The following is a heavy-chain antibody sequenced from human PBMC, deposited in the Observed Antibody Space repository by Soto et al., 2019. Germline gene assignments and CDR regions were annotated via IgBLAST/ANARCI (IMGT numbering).Heavy chain of an antibody. V-gene: IGHV5-10-1*01. Sequence: GESLKISCKGSGYSFTSYWISWVRQMPGKGLEWMGRIDPSDSYTNYSPSFQGHVTISADKSISTAYLQWSSLKASDTAMYYCARPALGSISGTPSYYYGMDVWGQGTTVTVSS. CDR2: IDPSDSYT. CDR1: GYSFTSYW. J-gene: IGHJ6*02. CDR3: ARPALGSISGTPSYYYGMDV. D-gene: IGHD6-6*01.